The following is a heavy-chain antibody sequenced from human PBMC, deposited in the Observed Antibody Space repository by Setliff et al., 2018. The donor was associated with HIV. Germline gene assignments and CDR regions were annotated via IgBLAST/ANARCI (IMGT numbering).Heavy chain of an antibody. V-gene: IGHV4-31*03. CDR2: IHYSGNT. Sequence: PSETLSLTCTVSGGSISSGGYYWSWIRQHPGKGLEWIGYIHYSGNTYNNPSLNSRISISVDMSKNKFSLKLSSLTAADTAVYYCARGGLGVVTSFDSWGPGTLVTVSP. CDR1: GGSISSGGYY. D-gene: IGHD3-3*01. CDR3: ARGGLGVVTSFDS. J-gene: IGHJ4*02.